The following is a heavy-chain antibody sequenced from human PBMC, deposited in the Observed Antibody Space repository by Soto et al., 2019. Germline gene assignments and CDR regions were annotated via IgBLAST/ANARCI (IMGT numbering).Heavy chain of an antibody. CDR1: GGTFSSYA. D-gene: IGHD2-15*01. CDR3: ASKRDIVVVVAAPPRDYYYGMDV. CDR2: IIPIFGTA. J-gene: IGHJ6*02. V-gene: IGHV1-69*12. Sequence: QVQLVQSGAEVKKPGSSVKVSCKASGGTFSSYAISWVRQAPGQGLEWMGGIIPIFGTANYAQKFQGRVTITADESTSTAYMELSSLRSEDTAVYYCASKRDIVVVVAAPPRDYYYGMDVWGQGTTVTVSS.